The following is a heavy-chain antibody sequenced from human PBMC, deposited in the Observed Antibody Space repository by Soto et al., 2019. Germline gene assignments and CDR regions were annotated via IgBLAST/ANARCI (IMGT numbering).Heavy chain of an antibody. D-gene: IGHD3-22*01. V-gene: IGHV4-30-2*01. J-gene: IGHJ5*02. CDR1: GGSISSGGYS. CDR3: ARARSSGYYYNWFDP. Sequence: SETLSLTCAVSGGSISSGGYSWSWIRQPPGKGLEWIGYIYHSGSTYYNPSLKSRVTISVDRSKNQFSLKLSSVTAVDTAVYYCARARSSGYYYNWFDPWGQGTLVTVSS. CDR2: IYHSGST.